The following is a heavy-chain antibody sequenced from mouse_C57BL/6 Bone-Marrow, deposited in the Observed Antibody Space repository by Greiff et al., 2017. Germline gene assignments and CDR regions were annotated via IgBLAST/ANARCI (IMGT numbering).Heavy chain of an antibody. CDR3: ANEYGIDY. D-gene: IGHD1-1*01. J-gene: IGHJ2*01. CDR1: GYTFTSYW. Sequence: QVQLQQPGAELVRPGTSVKLSCKASGYTFTSYWMHWVKQRPGQGLEWIGVIDPSDSYTNYNQKFKGKATLTVDTSSSTAYMQLSSLTSEDSAVYYCANEYGIDYWGQGTTRTVSS. CDR2: IDPSDSYT. V-gene: IGHV1-59*01.